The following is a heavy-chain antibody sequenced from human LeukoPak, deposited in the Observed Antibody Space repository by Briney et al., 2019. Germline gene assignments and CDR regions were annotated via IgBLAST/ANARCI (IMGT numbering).Heavy chain of an antibody. D-gene: IGHD4-17*01. Sequence: SETLSLTCTVSGGSISSSSSYWGWLRQPPGKGLEWVGSVYYSGSTYYNPSLTSLKSRVTISADTSKNQFSLKVTSVTAADTAMYYCVKCFGDHRIDYWGQGTLVTVSS. J-gene: IGHJ4*02. CDR3: VKCFGDHRIDY. CDR1: GGSISSSSSY. CDR2: VYYSGST. V-gene: IGHV4-39*01.